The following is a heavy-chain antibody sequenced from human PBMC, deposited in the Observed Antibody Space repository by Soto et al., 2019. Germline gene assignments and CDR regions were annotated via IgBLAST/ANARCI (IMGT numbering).Heavy chain of an antibody. V-gene: IGHV1-18*04. Sequence: QVQLAQSGAEVKKPGASVTVSCKASGYSFSTNGVSWVRQAPGQGLEWMGWISANTGDTLYAEKFEDRNTLTADAPTTTAYMELRSLRPDDTAIYFCATDKGDFTFGPWGQGALITVSS. J-gene: IGHJ5*02. CDR3: ATDKGDFTFGP. CDR2: ISANTGDT. CDR1: GYSFSTNG. D-gene: IGHD3-3*01.